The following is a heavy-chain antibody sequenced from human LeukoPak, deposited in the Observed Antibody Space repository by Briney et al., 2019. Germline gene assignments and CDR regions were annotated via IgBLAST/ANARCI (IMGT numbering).Heavy chain of an antibody. J-gene: IGHJ4*02. CDR1: GFTFSSYA. D-gene: IGHD2-2*01. CDR2: ISGRGDST. V-gene: IGHV3-23*01. Sequence: RTGGSLRLSCAASGFTFSSYAMSWVRQAPGKGLEWVSAISGRGDSTYYADSVRGRFTISRDNSKNTLYLYMNSLRADDTAVYYCLACYRSIGCYWGQGTLVTVSS. CDR3: LACYRSIGCY.